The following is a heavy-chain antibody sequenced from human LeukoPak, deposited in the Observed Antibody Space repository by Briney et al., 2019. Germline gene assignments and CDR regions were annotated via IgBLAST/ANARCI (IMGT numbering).Heavy chain of an antibody. CDR1: GYTFTSYA. D-gene: IGHD3-16*02. V-gene: IGHV1-3*01. CDR3: ARGSRYDYVWGSYRFALNWFDP. Sequence: ASVKVSCKASGYTFTSYAMHWVRQAPGQRLEWMGWINAGNGNTKYSQKFQGRVTITRDTSASTAYMELSSLRSEDTAVYYCARGSRYDYVWGSYRFALNWFDPWGQGTLVTVSS. J-gene: IGHJ5*02. CDR2: INAGNGNT.